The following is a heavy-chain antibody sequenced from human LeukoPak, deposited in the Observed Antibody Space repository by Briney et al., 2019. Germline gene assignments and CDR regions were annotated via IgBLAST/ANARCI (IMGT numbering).Heavy chain of an antibody. D-gene: IGHD3-22*01. Sequence: PGGSLRLPCAASGFTFSSYAMSWVRQAPGKGLAWVSTISGGSGSTYCADSVKGRFTIFRDNSKDTLYLQMNSLRDEDTAVYYCAKHRFESGGYHSTDWGQGTLVTVSS. CDR1: GFTFSSYA. J-gene: IGHJ4*02. CDR3: AKHRFESGGYHSTD. CDR2: ISGGSGST. V-gene: IGHV3-23*01.